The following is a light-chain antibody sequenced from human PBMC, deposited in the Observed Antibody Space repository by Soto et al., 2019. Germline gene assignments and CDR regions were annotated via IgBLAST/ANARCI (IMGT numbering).Light chain of an antibody. Sequence: DIQFTQSPSFLSASVGDRVTITCRASQGISSYLAWYQQKPGKAPKLLIYAASTLHSGVASRFSGSGSGTEFTLTISSLQPEDFATYYCQQLNSYPWTFGQGTKVDTK. V-gene: IGKV1-9*01. CDR2: AAS. CDR1: QGISSY. CDR3: QQLNSYPWT. J-gene: IGKJ1*01.